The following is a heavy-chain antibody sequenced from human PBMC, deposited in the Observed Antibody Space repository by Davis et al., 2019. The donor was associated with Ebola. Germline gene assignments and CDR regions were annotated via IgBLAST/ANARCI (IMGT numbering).Heavy chain of an antibody. CDR3: AREAGATEGCMDV. D-gene: IGHD1-26*01. Sequence: ASVKVSCKAAGYTFADHDFHWVRQATGQGLEWIGWMNPNSGDTGYAQKFQGRVTMTGNGSLTTVYMELSGLTSGDTAVYYCAREAGATEGCMDVWGQGTTVTVSS. CDR2: MNPNSGDT. J-gene: IGHJ6*02. CDR1: GYTFADHD. V-gene: IGHV1-8*02.